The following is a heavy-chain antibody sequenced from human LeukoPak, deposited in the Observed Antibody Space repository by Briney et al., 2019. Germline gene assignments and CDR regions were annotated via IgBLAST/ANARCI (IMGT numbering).Heavy chain of an antibody. Sequence: PGGALRLSCAASGFTFSDYYMSWIRQVPGKGLEWVSYISTSSSYTNYADSVKGRFTISRDNAKNTMYLQMNSLRAEDTAVYYCAKGFYGDYLDYWGQGTLVTVSS. J-gene: IGHJ4*02. CDR2: ISTSSSYT. V-gene: IGHV3-11*05. CDR3: AKGFYGDYLDY. D-gene: IGHD4-17*01. CDR1: GFTFSDYY.